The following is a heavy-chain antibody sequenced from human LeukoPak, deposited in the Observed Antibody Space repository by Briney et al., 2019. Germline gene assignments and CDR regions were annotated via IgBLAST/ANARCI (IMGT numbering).Heavy chain of an antibody. CDR3: ASSGWYEGGID. J-gene: IGHJ4*02. CDR2: IYESVST. D-gene: IGHD6-19*01. V-gene: IGHV4-59*12. Sequence: SETLSLTCTVSGGSISGYYWSWIRQPPGKELEWIGYIYESVSTDNNPSLRSRVTISRDTSKNQVSLKLSSVTAADTAVYYCASSGWYEGGIDWGQGTLVTVSS. CDR1: GGSISGYY.